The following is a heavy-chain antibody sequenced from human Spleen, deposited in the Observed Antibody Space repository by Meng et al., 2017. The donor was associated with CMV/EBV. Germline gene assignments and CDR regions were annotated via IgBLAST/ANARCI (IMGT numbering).Heavy chain of an antibody. Sequence: FSSYAMHWVRQAPGKGLEWVAVISYDGSNKYYADSVKGRFTISRDNSKNTLHLQMNSLRAEDTAVYYCARDVRYCSSTSCYRRGFDPWGQGTLVTVSS. CDR2: ISYDGSNK. CDR1: FSSYA. J-gene: IGHJ5*02. D-gene: IGHD2-2*01. V-gene: IGHV3-30*04. CDR3: ARDVRYCSSTSCYRRGFDP.